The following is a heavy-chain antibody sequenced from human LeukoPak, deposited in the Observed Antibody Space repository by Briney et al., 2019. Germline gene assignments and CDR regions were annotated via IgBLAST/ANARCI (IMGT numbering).Heavy chain of an antibody. CDR3: ARPGSDYYDSSSYYSDY. D-gene: IGHD3-22*01. CDR1: GGSISSSSYY. V-gene: IGHV4-39*01. CDR2: VYYSGST. Sequence: SETLSLTCTVSGGSISSSSYYWGWIRQPPGKGMEWIGSVYYSGSTYYNPSLKSRVTISVDTSKNQFSLKLSSVTAADTAVYYCARPGSDYYDSSSYYSDYWGPGTLVTVSP. J-gene: IGHJ4*02.